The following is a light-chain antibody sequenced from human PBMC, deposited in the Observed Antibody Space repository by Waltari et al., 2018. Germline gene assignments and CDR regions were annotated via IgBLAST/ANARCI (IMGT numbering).Light chain of an antibody. V-gene: IGLV1-44*01. J-gene: IGLJ3*02. Sequence: SVLPQPPSASGTPGQRVTISCSGSSSNVGSGLGNWYNQLPRTAPKLLIHSNDQRPSGVPDRFSGSRSGTSASLAISGLQSEDEADYYCAAWDVNLKCVLFGGGTKLTVL. CDR1: SSNVGSGL. CDR3: AAWDVNLKCVL. CDR2: SND.